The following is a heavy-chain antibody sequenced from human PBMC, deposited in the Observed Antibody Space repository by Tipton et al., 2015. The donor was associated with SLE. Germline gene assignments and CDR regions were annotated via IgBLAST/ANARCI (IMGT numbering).Heavy chain of an antibody. D-gene: IGHD3-3*01. V-gene: IGHV5-51*03. J-gene: IGHJ3*02. CDR3: ARGKDYDFWSGYYRRDASDI. CDR1: GYSFTSYW. Sequence: QLVQSGAEVKKPGESLKISCKGSGYSFTSYWIGWVRQMPGKGLEWMGIIYPGDSDTRYSPSFQGQVTISADKSISTAYLQWSSLKASDTSVYYCARGKDYDFWSGYYRRDASDIWGQGTMVTVSS. CDR2: IYPGDSDT.